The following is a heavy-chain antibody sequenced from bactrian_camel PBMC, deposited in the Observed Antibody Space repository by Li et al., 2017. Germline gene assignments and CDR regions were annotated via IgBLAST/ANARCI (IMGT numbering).Heavy chain of an antibody. CDR1: GIEIYD. D-gene: IGHD4*01. CDR3: AARLACYEDDYRRSDTFGY. Sequence: LRLSCAASGIEIYDMAWVRQAPGEGLEWLASINSAGSATFYADRVKGRLTISRDNAKSTLYLQMDHLKPEDTGMYYCAARLACYEDDYRRSDTFGYRGQGTQVTVS. V-gene: IGHV3S40*01. J-gene: IGHJ6*01. CDR2: INSAGSAT.